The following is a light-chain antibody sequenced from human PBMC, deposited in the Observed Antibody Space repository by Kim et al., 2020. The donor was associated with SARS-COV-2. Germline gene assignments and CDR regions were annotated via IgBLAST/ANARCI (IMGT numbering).Light chain of an antibody. Sequence: DIQMTQSPSSLSASVGDRVIITCRASQGISNYLAWYQQRPGKVPKLLIYTASTLQSGVPSRFSGSGSGTDFTLTISSLQPEDVATYYCQKYNSAPLTFGQRTKVEIK. CDR3: QKYNSAPLT. CDR2: TAS. V-gene: IGKV1-27*01. CDR1: QGISNY. J-gene: IGKJ1*01.